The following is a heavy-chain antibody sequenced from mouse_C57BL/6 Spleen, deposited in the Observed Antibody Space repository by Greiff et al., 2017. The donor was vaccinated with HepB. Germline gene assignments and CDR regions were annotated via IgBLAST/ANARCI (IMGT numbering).Heavy chain of an antibody. CDR3: TVYSLAY. D-gene: IGHD2-1*01. CDR2: IDPENGDT. J-gene: IGHJ3*01. V-gene: IGHV14-4*01. CDR1: GFNIKDDY. Sequence: EVQLKESGAELVRPGASVKLSCTASGFNIKDDYMHWVKQRPEQGLEWIGWIDPENGDTEYASKFQGKATITADTSSNTAYLQLSSLTSEDTAVYYCTVYSLAYWGQGTLVTVSA.